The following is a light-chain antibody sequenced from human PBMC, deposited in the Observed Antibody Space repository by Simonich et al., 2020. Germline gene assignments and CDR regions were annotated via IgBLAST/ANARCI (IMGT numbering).Light chain of an antibody. CDR1: SSDVGGYNY. CDR3: SSYTSSSTVV. J-gene: IGLJ2*01. CDR2: EVS. V-gene: IGLV2-11*01. Sequence: QSALTQPRSVSGSPGQSVTISCTGTSSDVGGYNYVSWYQQHPGKAPKLMIYEVSNRPSGVPARFSGSKSGNTASLTISGLQAEDEADYYCSSYTSSSTVVFGGGTKLTVL.